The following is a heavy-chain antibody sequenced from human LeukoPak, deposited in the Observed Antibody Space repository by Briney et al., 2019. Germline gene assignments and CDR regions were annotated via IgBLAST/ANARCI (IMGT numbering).Heavy chain of an antibody. CDR3: AKLVDGRFGELIDY. V-gene: IGHV3-30-3*02. CDR1: GFTFSSYA. D-gene: IGHD3-10*01. Sequence: GGSLRLSCAASGFTFSSYAMHWVRQAPGKGLEWVAVISYDGSNKYYADSVKGRFTISRDNSKNTLYLQMNSLRAEDTAVYYCAKLVDGRFGELIDYWGQGTLVTVSS. CDR2: ISYDGSNK. J-gene: IGHJ4*02.